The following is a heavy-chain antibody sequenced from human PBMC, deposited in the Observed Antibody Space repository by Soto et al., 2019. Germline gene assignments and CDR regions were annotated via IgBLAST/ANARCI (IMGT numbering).Heavy chain of an antibody. CDR2: INPNSGGT. CDR1: GYTFTGYY. D-gene: IGHD2-2*01. CDR3: ARSHVVGPAAMPHWFDP. Sequence: GASVKVSCKASGYTFTGYYMHWVRQAPGQGLEWMGWINPNSGGTNYAQKFQGWVTMTRDTSISTAYMELSRLGSDDTAVYYCARSHVVGPAAMPHWFDPWGQGTLVTVSS. V-gene: IGHV1-2*04. J-gene: IGHJ5*02.